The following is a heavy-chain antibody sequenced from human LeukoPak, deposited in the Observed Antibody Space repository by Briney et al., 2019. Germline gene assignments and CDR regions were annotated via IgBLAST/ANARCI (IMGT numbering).Heavy chain of an antibody. CDR3: ATPLYTPYGMDV. CDR2: FDPEDGET. Sequence: AASVKVSCKVSGYTLTELSMHWVRQAPGKGLEWMGGFDPEDGETIYAQRFQGRVTMTEDTSTDTAYMELSSLRSEDTAVYYCATPLYTPYGMDVWGQGTTVTVSS. J-gene: IGHJ6*02. V-gene: IGHV1-24*01. CDR1: GYTLTELS. D-gene: IGHD2-2*02.